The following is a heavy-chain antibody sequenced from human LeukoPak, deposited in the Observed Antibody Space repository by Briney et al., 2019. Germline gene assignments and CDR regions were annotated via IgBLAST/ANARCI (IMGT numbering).Heavy chain of an antibody. CDR2: NKSKTDGGTT. V-gene: IGHV3-15*01. CDR1: GFTFSNAW. D-gene: IGHD5-18*01. J-gene: IGHJ4*02. Sequence: GGSLRLSCAASGFTFSNAWMSWVRQAPGKGLEWVGRNKSKTDGGTTDYAAPVKGRFTISRDDSKNTLYLQMNSLRTEDTAVYYCTPYCYVYWGQGTLVTVSS. CDR3: TPYCYVY.